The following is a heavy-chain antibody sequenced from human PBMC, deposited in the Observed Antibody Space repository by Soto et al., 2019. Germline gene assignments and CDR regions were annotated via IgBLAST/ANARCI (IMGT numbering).Heavy chain of an antibody. Sequence: EVQLVESGGGLVQPGGSLRLSCAASGFTFSSYDMNWVRQAPGKGLEWVSCISRSSSTIYYADSVKGRFTISRDNARNSLYLQMNSLRGEDPAVYYWAAYSGGWSGLNWGQGTLVTVSS. CDR2: ISRSSSTI. CDR3: AAYSGGWSGLN. CDR1: GFTFSSYD. D-gene: IGHD6-19*01. V-gene: IGHV3-48*01. J-gene: IGHJ4*02.